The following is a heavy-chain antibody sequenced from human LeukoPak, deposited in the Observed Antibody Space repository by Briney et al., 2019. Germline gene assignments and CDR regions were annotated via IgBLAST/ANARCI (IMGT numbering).Heavy chain of an antibody. CDR1: KFTFSDYG. CDR3: AKNPPTAGGTGDYYYYYMDV. Sequence: PGGSLRLSCAASKFTFSDYGMNWVRQAPGKGLEWVSYISSSSSTIYYGDSVKGRFTISRDKSKNTLYLQMNSLRTEDTAVYYCAKNPPTAGGTGDYYYYYMDVWGKGTAVTVSS. D-gene: IGHD6-25*01. V-gene: IGHV3-48*01. J-gene: IGHJ6*03. CDR2: ISSSSSTI.